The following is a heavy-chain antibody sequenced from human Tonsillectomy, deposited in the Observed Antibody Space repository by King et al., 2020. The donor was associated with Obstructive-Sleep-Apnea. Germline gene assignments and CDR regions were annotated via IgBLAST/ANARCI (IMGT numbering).Heavy chain of an antibody. Sequence: VQLVESGGGLVQPGRSLRLSCAASGFTFDDYAMHWVRQAPGKGLEWVSGINWNSGSIGYADSVKGRFTISRDNAKNSLYLQMSSLRAEDTALYYCAKDLSSGWYSPQDYWGKGTLVTVSS. CDR1: GFTFDDYA. J-gene: IGHJ4*02. D-gene: IGHD6-19*01. CDR3: AKDLSSGWYSPQDY. V-gene: IGHV3-9*01. CDR2: INWNSGSI.